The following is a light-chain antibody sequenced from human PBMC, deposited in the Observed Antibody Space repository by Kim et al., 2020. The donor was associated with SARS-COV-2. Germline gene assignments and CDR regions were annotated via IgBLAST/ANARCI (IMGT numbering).Light chain of an antibody. V-gene: IGLV2-14*04. CDR2: DVT. CDR3: SSYTSSSTLV. J-gene: IGLJ2*01. CDR1: SGDIGGYNR. Sequence: QAIPTSCPGTSGDIGGYNRASWYQQYPGNAPKLMIYDVTQRPSGVSNRFSGSKSGNTASLTISGLQAEDEAEYHCSSYTSSSTLVFGGGTQLTVL.